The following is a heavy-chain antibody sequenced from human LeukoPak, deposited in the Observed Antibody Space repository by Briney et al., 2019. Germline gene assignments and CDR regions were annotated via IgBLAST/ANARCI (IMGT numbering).Heavy chain of an antibody. CDR1: GGSISSYY. CDR2: IYYSGST. J-gene: IGHJ4*02. Sequence: SETLSLTCTVSGGSISSYYWSWIRQPPGKGLEWIGYIYYSGSTNYNPSLKSRVTISVDASKNQFSLKLSSVTAADTAVYYCARDQRGDGYSDYWGQGTLVTVSS. CDR3: ARDQRGDGYSDY. V-gene: IGHV4-59*01. D-gene: IGHD5-24*01.